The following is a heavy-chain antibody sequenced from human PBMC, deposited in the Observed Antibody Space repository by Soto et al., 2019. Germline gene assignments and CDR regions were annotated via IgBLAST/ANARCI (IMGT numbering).Heavy chain of an antibody. J-gene: IGHJ4*02. CDR3: ARPRYDGSGTPFDH. V-gene: IGHV3-74*01. CDR1: XFXXSSYW. CDR2: INGDGSTT. Sequence: EVQLVESGGALVQPGGSLRLSCAASXFXXSSYWMHWVRQAPGKGLVWVSRINGDGSTTTYADSVKGRFIISRDNAKNMLYLQMNSLTAEDTAVYYCARPRYDGSGTPFDHWGQGTLVTVSS. D-gene: IGHD3-22*01.